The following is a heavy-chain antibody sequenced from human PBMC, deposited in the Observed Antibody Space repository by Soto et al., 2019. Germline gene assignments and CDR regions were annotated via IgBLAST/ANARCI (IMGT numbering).Heavy chain of an antibody. CDR3: ARIRGYWYGLDV. V-gene: IGHV3-23*01. Sequence: EVQLLESGGGLVQPGGSLRLSCAASGFPLSTYGMSWARQAPGTGLEWVSSITGTGGDTYYADSVKGRFTSSRDNSNNMLYLQMNSLRVEDTAVYYCARIRGYWYGLDVWGQGTTITVSS. CDR2: ITGTGGDT. CDR1: GFPLSTYG. J-gene: IGHJ6*02.